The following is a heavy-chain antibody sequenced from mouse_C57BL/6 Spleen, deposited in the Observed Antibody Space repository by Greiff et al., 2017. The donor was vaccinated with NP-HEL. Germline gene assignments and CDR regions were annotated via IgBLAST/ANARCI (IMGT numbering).Heavy chain of an antibody. V-gene: IGHV1-50*01. CDR2: IDPSDSYT. Sequence: VQLQQPGAELVKPGASVKLSCKASGYTFTSYWMQWVKQRPGQGLEWIGEIDPSDSYTNYNQKFKGKATLTVDTSSSTAYMQLSSLTSEDSAVYYCARRTGTLFDYWGQGTTLTVSS. J-gene: IGHJ2*01. CDR3: ARRTGTLFDY. CDR1: GYTFTSYW. D-gene: IGHD4-1*01.